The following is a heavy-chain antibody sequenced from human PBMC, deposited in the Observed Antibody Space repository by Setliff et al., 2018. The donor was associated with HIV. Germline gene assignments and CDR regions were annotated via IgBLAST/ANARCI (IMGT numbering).Heavy chain of an antibody. Sequence: LSLSCTASRFSFKTYGMHWVRQAPGKGLEWVAFIRYDGSDKYYADSVKGRFTISRDNAKKSLYLQMSSLRAEDAAVYYCARGLSGGYCSGGSCYPFDLWGQGTQVTVSS. CDR3: ARGLSGGYCSGGSCYPFDL. CDR1: RFSFKTYG. V-gene: IGHV3-30*02. D-gene: IGHD2-15*01. J-gene: IGHJ4*02. CDR2: IRYDGSDK.